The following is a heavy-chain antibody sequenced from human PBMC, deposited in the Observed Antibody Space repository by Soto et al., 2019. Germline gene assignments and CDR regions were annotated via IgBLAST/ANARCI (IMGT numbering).Heavy chain of an antibody. V-gene: IGHV4-39*01. J-gene: IGHJ4*02. CDR3: ARLPYSYSGYDETSFDY. D-gene: IGHD5-12*01. Sequence: SETLSLTCTVSGGSISSRSHYWGWIRQPPVKGLDWIGNIYYNGITTYNPSLQRRVTLSVDTSKNQFSLKLSSVTAADTAVYYCARLPYSYSGYDETSFDYWGQGTLVTVSS. CDR2: IYYNGIT. CDR1: GGSISSRSHY.